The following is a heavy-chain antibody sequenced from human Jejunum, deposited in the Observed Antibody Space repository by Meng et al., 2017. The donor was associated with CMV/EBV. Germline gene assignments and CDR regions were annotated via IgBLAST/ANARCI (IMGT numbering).Heavy chain of an antibody. Sequence: ASGFTFSSYGMHWVRQAPGKGLEWVAFIHNDGNEKDYADSGKGRFTISRDNSKNTLYLQMNSLRAEDTAVYFCAKVAVSGTQRLDYWGQGTLVTVSS. CDR3: AKVAVSGTQRLDY. V-gene: IGHV3-30*02. J-gene: IGHJ4*02. D-gene: IGHD6-19*01. CDR2: IHNDGNEK. CDR1: GFTFSSYG.